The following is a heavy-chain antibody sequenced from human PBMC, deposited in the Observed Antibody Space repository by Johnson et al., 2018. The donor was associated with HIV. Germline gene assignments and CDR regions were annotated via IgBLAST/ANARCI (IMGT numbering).Heavy chain of an antibody. V-gene: IGHV3-66*02. CDR2: IYSGGST. J-gene: IGHJ3*02. D-gene: IGHD3-22*01. CDR3: ARASIGYYSDAFDI. CDR1: GFTVSSNY. Sequence: VQLVESGGGLVQPGGSLRLSCAASGFTVSSNYMSWVRQAPGKGLEWVSVIYSGGSTYYADSVKGRFTISRDNSKNTLYLQMNSLRAEDTAVYYCARASIGYYSDAFDIWGQGTMVTVSS.